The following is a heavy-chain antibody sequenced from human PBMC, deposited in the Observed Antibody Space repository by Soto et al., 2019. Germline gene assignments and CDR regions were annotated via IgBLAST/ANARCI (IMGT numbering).Heavy chain of an antibody. CDR2: ISSNGGST. Sequence: GGSLTLSCSASGLTFTIYAMHWVRQAPGKGLEYVSAISSNGGSTYYADSVKGRFTISRDNSKNTLYLQMSSLRAEDTAVYYCVADYNPPFDYWGQGTLVTVSS. J-gene: IGHJ4*02. CDR1: GLTFTIYA. V-gene: IGHV3-64D*06. D-gene: IGHD4-4*01. CDR3: VADYNPPFDY.